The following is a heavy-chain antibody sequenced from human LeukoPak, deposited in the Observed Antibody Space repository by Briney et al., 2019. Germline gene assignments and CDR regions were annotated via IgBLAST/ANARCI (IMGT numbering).Heavy chain of an antibody. CDR3: ARHDPGWFDT. J-gene: IGHJ5*02. V-gene: IGHV4-59*08. Sequence: SETLSLTCTVSGGSISGFYWSWIRQPPGKGLEWIGYIHYSGSTNYNPSLKSRATISVDTSKAHFSLKLSSATAADTAVYYCARHDPGWFDTWGQGTLVTVSS. CDR1: GGSISGFY. CDR2: IHYSGST. D-gene: IGHD7-27*01.